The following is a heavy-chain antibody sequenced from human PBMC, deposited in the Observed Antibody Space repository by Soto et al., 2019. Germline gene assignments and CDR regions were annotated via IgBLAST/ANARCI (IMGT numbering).Heavy chain of an antibody. V-gene: IGHV4-38-2*02. CDR1: GDSISSGYY. Sequence: SETLSLTCAVSGDSISSGYYWAWIRQPPGKGLEWIGSIYHSGTTYYNPSLKSRVTISEDTSNNHFSLKLSSATAADTAIYYCARDRYSNGWLDYWGQGILVTV. CDR3: ARDRYSNGWLDY. J-gene: IGHJ4*02. CDR2: IYHSGTT. D-gene: IGHD6-19*01.